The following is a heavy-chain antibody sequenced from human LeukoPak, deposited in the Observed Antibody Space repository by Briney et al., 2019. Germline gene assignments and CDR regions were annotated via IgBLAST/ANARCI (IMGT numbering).Heavy chain of an antibody. CDR1: GDFITAYY. V-gene: IGHV4-59*01. Sequence: SETLSLTCTVSGDFITAYYWTWIRQPPGKGLEWIGYVYYSGSTEYNPSLRSRVTISLEMSKHQFSLNLTSVTAADTAVYYCASNTGTVFDYWGQGALVTVSS. CDR3: ASNTGTVFDY. CDR2: VYYSGST. D-gene: IGHD7-27*01. J-gene: IGHJ4*02.